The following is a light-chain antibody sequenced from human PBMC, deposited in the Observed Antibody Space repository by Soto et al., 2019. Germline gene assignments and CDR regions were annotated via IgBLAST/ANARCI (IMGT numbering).Light chain of an antibody. J-gene: IGKJ3*01. CDR1: QSVNSN. Sequence: EIVMTQSPATLSVSPGERATLSCRASQSVNSNLAWYQKKPGQAPRLLIYGASTRATGIPARFSGSGSGTDFTLTISSLQSEDFAVYYCQQDNNWPPTFGPGTTVDIK. CDR3: QQDNNWPPT. CDR2: GAS. V-gene: IGKV3-15*01.